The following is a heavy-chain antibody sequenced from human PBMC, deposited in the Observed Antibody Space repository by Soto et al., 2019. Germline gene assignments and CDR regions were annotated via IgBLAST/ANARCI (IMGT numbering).Heavy chain of an antibody. J-gene: IGHJ5*02. V-gene: IGHV4-34*01. CDR3: ARPRGPGAIYNWFDP. D-gene: IGHD2-21*01. CDR1: GGSFSDYY. CDR2: INHRGST. Sequence: QVQLQQWSAGLLKPSETLSLTCAVYGGSFSDYYWTWIRQPPGKGLEWIGEINHRGSTNYNPSLKSRVTILIDTPKNQFSLKLSSVTAADTAVYFCARPRGPGAIYNWFDPRGQGTLVSVSS.